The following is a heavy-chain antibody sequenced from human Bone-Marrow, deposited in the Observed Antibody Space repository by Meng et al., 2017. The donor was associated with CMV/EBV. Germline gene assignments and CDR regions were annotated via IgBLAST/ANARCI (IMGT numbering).Heavy chain of an antibody. J-gene: IGHJ4*02. V-gene: IGHV1-2*02. CDR2: INPNSSGT. CDR3: ARRGVYCSSTSCYTSSVDS. D-gene: IGHD2-2*02. CDR1: GYTFTGYY. Sequence: ASVKVSCKASGYTFTGYYMHWVRQAPGQGLEWMGWINPNSSGTNYAQKFQGRVTMTRDTSISTAYMELSRLRSDDTAVYYCARRGVYCSSTSCYTSSVDSWGQGTLVTVSS.